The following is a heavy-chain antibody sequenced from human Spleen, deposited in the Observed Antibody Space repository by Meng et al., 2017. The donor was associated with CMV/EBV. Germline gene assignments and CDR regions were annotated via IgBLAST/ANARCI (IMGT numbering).Heavy chain of an antibody. V-gene: IGHV3-73*01. CDR1: GFTFSDSA. CDR3: TRQIVESPWFDP. Sequence: VQLVEAGGGVVQPGGSLRLSCAASGFTFSDSAMHWVRQASGKGLEWVGRIRSKANSYATAYAASVKGRFTISRDDSKNTAYLQMNGLKTEDTAVYYCTRQIVESPWFDPWGQGTLVTVSS. J-gene: IGHJ5*02. CDR2: IRSKANSYAT. D-gene: IGHD2-21*01.